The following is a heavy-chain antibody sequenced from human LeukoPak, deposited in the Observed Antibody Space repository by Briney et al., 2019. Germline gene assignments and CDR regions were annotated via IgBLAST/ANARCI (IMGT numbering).Heavy chain of an antibody. V-gene: IGHV3-23*01. J-gene: IGHJ6*02. CDR2: ISGSGGST. CDR1: GLTFSSYW. D-gene: IGHD6-13*01. Sequence: PGGSLRLSCAASGLTFSSYWMHWVRQAPGKGLEWVSAISGSGGSTYYADSVKGRFTISRDNSKNTLYLQMNSLRAEDTAVYYCARWLRGIADEDGVDVWGQGTTVTVSS. CDR3: ARWLRGIADEDGVDV.